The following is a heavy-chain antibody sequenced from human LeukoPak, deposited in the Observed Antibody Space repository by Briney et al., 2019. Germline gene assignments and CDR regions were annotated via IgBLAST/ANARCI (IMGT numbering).Heavy chain of an antibody. V-gene: IGHV3-66*01. D-gene: IGHD6-19*01. CDR3: ARDDLSSGFDY. Sequence: GGSLRLSCAASGFTVSSNYMSWVRQAPGKGLEWVSVIYSGGSTYYADSVKGRFTISRDNSKNTLYLQMNSPRAEDTAVYYCARDDLSSGFDYWGQGTLVTVSS. CDR1: GFTVSSNY. CDR2: IYSGGST. J-gene: IGHJ4*02.